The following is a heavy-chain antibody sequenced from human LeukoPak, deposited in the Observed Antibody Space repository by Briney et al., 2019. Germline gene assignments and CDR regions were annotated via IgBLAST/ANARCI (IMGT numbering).Heavy chain of an antibody. Sequence: PGTSLRLSCTASGFTFIDYGMHWVRQAPGKGLERVAGIWYDGSNEAYADSLRGRITISRDTSKNTLYRQMDSLRPEDTAVYCCARGRRGWNTSYYFDYWGQGTLVTVS. CDR3: ARGRRGWNTSYYFDY. D-gene: IGHD1-1*01. CDR1: GFTFIDYG. V-gene: IGHV3-33*01. CDR2: IWYDGSNE. J-gene: IGHJ4*02.